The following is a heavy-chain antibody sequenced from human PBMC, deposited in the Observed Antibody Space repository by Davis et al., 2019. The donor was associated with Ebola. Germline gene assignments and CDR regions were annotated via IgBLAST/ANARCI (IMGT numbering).Heavy chain of an antibody. J-gene: IGHJ4*02. D-gene: IGHD6-19*01. Sequence: PGGSLRLSCAVYGGSFSGYYWSWIRQPPGKGLEWIGEINHSGSTNYNPSLKSRVTISVDTSKNQFSLKLSSVTAADTAVYYCAGAWYSSGWYVYWGQGTLVTVSS. CDR1: GGSFSGYY. CDR2: INHSGST. V-gene: IGHV4-34*01. CDR3: AGAWYSSGWYVY.